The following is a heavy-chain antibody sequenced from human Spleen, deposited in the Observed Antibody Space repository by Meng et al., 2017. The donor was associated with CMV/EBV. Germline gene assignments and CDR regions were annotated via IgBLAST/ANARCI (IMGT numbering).Heavy chain of an antibody. CDR3: ARYISPLSLDY. V-gene: IGHV1-69*08. Sequence: SVKVSCKAFGGTFTSHTIVWLRQAPGQGPEYMGRITPIVGPANYAQKFQGRFTITADTSSSTVYLELINLRFEDTAVYYCARYISPLSLDYWGQGTLVTVSS. D-gene: IGHD2/OR15-2a*01. CDR1: GGTFTSHT. CDR2: ITPIVGPA. J-gene: IGHJ4*02.